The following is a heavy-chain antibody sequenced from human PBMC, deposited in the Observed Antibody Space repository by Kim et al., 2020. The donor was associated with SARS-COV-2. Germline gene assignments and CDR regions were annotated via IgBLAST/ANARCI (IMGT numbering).Heavy chain of an antibody. CDR3: ARDGGSSWYGYYYYYGMDV. CDR1: GFTFSSYA. V-gene: IGHV3-30-3*01. Sequence: GGSRRLSCAASGFTFSSYAMHWVRQAPGKGLEWVAVISYDGSNKYYADSVKGRFTISRDNSKNTLYLQMNSLRAEDTAVYYCARDGGSSWYGYYYYYGMDVWGQGTTVTVSS. J-gene: IGHJ6*02. CDR2: ISYDGSNK. D-gene: IGHD6-13*01.